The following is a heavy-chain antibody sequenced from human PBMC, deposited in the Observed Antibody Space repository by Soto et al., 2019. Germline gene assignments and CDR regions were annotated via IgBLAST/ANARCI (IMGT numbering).Heavy chain of an antibody. J-gene: IGHJ4*02. Sequence: EVELLESGGGLVHPGGSLRLSCTASGFSFSSDAMSWVRQAPGKGLEWVSTISGSGTGIYYADSVKGRFTISRDNSKNTMYLQMNSLRAEDTALYFCAKENTPDYGDYVDYWGQGTLVTVSS. CDR3: AKENTPDYGDYVDY. CDR2: ISGSGTGI. D-gene: IGHD4-17*01. CDR1: GFSFSSDA. V-gene: IGHV3-23*01.